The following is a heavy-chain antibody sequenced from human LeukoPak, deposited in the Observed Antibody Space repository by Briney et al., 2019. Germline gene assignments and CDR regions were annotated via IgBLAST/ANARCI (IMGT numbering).Heavy chain of an antibody. V-gene: IGHV1-8*03. J-gene: IGHJ3*02. D-gene: IGHD3-10*01. CDR1: GYTFTSYD. CDR3: ASRAYGSGPLDI. Sequence: ASVKVSCKASGYTFTSYDINWVRQATGQGLEWMGWMNPNSGNTGYAQKFQGRVTITRNTSISTAYMELSSLRSEDTAVYYCASRAYGSGPLDIWGQGTMVTVSS. CDR2: MNPNSGNT.